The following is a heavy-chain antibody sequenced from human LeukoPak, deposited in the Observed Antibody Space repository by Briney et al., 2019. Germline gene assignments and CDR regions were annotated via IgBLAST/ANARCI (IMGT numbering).Heavy chain of an antibody. CDR2: ISGSGGST. D-gene: IGHD3-22*01. CDR1: GFTFSSYA. V-gene: IGHV3-23*01. J-gene: IGHJ3*02. CDR3: ARDLDDSSGYYLGGNALDI. Sequence: PGGSLRLSCAASGFTFSSYAMSWVRQAPGKGLEWVSAISGSGGSTYYADSVKGRFTISRDNSKNTLYLQMNSLRAEDTAVYYCARDLDDSSGYYLGGNALDIWGQGTMVTVSS.